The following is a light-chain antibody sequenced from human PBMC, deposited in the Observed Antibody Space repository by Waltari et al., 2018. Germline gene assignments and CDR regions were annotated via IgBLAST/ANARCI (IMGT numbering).Light chain of an antibody. CDR1: QGISDH. CDR2: DTA. CDR3: KQYDRV. J-gene: IGKJ4*01. Sequence: DIEMTQSPSSLSASVGDRATITCQASQGISDHLKWYQQKPGKAPQLLAYDTANLETGIPSRFTGWRAGTEFVFIIRSLQPEDIETYHYKQYDRVFGGGTRVQIK. V-gene: IGKV1-33*01.